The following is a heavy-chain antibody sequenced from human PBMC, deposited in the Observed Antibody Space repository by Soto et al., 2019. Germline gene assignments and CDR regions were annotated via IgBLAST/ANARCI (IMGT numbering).Heavy chain of an antibody. CDR1: GGTFSSYA. D-gene: IGHD3-22*01. V-gene: IGHV1-69*13. CDR3: ARVSRVVVLRNLGGAFDL. CDR2: IVPIFGTA. J-gene: IGHJ3*01. Sequence: SVKVSCKASGGTFSSYAISWVRQAPGQGLEWMGGIVPIFGTANYAQKFQGRVTITADESTSTAYMELSSLRSEDTAVYYCARVSRVVVLRNLGGAFDLWGQGTMVTVSS.